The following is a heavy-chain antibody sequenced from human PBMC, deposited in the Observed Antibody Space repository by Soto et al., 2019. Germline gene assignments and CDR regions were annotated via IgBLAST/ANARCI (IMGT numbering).Heavy chain of an antibody. CDR3: XSIXXGWLINWFDP. J-gene: IGHJ5*02. Sequence: QVQLVQSGAEVKKPGSSVKVSCKASGGTFSSYAISWVRQAPGQGLEWMGGIIPIFGTANYAQKFQGRVTITADESTSTAYMELSSLRSEDXAVYYCXSIXXGWLINWFDPWGQGTLVTVSS. V-gene: IGHV1-69*12. CDR1: GGTFSSYA. D-gene: IGHD3-16*01. CDR2: IIPIFGTA.